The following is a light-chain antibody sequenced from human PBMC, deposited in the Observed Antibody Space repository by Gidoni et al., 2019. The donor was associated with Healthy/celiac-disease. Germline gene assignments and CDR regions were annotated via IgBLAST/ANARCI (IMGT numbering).Light chain of an antibody. Sequence: QSVLTQPPSVSGAPWQRVTISCTGSSPNIRAGYDVHWYQQLPGTAPKLPIYGNSNRPSGVPDRFSGSKSGTSASLAITGLQAEDEADYYCQSYDSSLSGSKVFGGGTKLTVL. CDR1: SPNIRAGYD. V-gene: IGLV1-40*01. CDR2: GNS. CDR3: QSYDSSLSGSKV. J-gene: IGLJ3*02.